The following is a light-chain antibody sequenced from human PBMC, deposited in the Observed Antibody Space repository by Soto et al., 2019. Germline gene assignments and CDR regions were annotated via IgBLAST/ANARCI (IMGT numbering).Light chain of an antibody. V-gene: IGKV1-12*01. CDR3: QQSFSTPRT. CDR2: GAS. Sequence: DIQMTQSPYSVSASVGDRVTITCPASQGISSWLAWYQQKPGKAPKLLIYGASSLQSGVPSRFSGSGSGTDFTLTISSLQPEDFGTYYCQQSFSTPRTFGQGTKVDIK. CDR1: QGISSW. J-gene: IGKJ1*01.